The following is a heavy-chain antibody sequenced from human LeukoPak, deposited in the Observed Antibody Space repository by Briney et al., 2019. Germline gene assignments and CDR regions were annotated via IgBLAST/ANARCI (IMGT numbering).Heavy chain of an antibody. CDR3: AKDRTVGASYWYFDL. CDR2: ISSSSSYI. V-gene: IGHV3-21*04. J-gene: IGHJ2*01. D-gene: IGHD1-26*01. CDR1: EFTYG. Sequence: PGGSLRLSCAASEFTYGMNWVRQAPGKGLEWVSSISSSSSYIYYADSVKGRFTISRDNAKNSLYLQMNSLRAEDTAIYYCAKDRTVGASYWYFDLWGRGTLVTVSS.